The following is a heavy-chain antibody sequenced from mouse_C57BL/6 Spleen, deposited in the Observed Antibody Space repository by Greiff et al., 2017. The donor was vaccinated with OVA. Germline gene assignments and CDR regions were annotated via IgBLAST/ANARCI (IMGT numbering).Heavy chain of an antibody. J-gene: IGHJ2*01. Sequence: VQLKHSGPELVKPGASVKISCKASGYTFTDYYMNWVKQSHGKSLEWIGDINPNNGGTSYNQKFKGKATLTVDKSSSTAYMELRSLTSEDSAVYYCARFWAGFDYWGQGTTLTVSS. CDR1: GYTFTDYY. V-gene: IGHV1-26*01. CDR3: ARFWAGFDY. CDR2: INPNNGGT. D-gene: IGHD4-1*01.